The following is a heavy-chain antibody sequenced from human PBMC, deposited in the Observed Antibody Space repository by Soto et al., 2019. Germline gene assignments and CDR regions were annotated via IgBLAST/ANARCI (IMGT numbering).Heavy chain of an antibody. CDR1: GFTFSSYA. CDR3: AKFYGGNSAHTYTIDP. D-gene: IGHD2-21*02. V-gene: IGHV3-23*01. CDR2: ISSSGGST. J-gene: IGHJ5*02. Sequence: EVQLLESGGGLVQPGGSLRLSCAASGFTFSSYAMSWVRQAPGKGLEWVSTISSSGGSTHYADSVKGRFTISRDNSKNPLYLQMNGLRAEDTAVYYCAKFYGGNSAHTYTIDPWGQGTLVTVSS.